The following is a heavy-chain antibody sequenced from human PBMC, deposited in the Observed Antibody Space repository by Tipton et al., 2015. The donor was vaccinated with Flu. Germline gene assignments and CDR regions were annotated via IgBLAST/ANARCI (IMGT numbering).Heavy chain of an antibody. J-gene: IGHJ4*02. CDR1: GFTFNNYV. Sequence: QMQLVQSGGGVVQPGRSLRLSCAASGFTFNNYVMYWVRQAPGKGLEWVAVISYDGSNKYYTDSVKGRFTSSRDNSKNTLYLQMNSLRAEDTAVYYCTKDRSKKILQYDSSGLSANDYWGQGTLVTVSS. V-gene: IGHV3-30-3*01. D-gene: IGHD3-22*01. CDR2: ISYDGSNK. CDR3: TKDRSKKILQYDSSGLSANDY.